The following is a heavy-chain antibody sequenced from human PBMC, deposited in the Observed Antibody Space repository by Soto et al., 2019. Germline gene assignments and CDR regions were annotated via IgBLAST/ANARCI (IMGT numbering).Heavy chain of an antibody. CDR2: IYYSGST. J-gene: IGHJ4*02. D-gene: IGHD3-22*01. Sequence: QVQLQESGPGLVKPSETLSLTWTVSGGSISSYYWSWIRQPPGKGLEWIGYIYYSGSTNYNPSLKSRVTISVDTSKNQSSLKLSSVTAADTAVYYCARDQGSGYYDYWGQGTLVTVSS. CDR1: GGSISSYY. CDR3: ARDQGSGYYDY. V-gene: IGHV4-59*01.